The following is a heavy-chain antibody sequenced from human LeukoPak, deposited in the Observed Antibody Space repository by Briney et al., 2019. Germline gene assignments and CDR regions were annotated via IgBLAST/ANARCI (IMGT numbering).Heavy chain of an antibody. CDR2: IYYSGST. J-gene: IGHJ5*02. D-gene: IGHD2-8*01. V-gene: IGHV4-30-4*08. CDR1: GGSISSGDYY. CDR3: ARDTVGYCTNGVGHNWFDP. Sequence: SETLSLTCTVSGGSISSGDYYWSWIRQPPGKGLEWIGYIYYSGSTYYNPSLKSRVTISVDTSKNQFSLKLSSVTAADTAVFYCARDTVGYCTNGVGHNWFDPRGQGTLVTVSS.